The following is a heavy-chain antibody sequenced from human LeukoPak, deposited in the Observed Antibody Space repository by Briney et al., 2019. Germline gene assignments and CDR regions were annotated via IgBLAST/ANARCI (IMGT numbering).Heavy chain of an antibody. CDR2: MSGSDGNT. Sequence: GGSLRLSCAASGFTFSTYAMSWVHQAPGKGLEWVSGMSGSDGNTYYADSVKGRFTISRDNSKNTLYLQMNSLRAEDTAVYYCAKDYYDSSGYYFIEAFDIWGQGTMVTVSS. D-gene: IGHD3-22*01. V-gene: IGHV3-23*01. J-gene: IGHJ3*02. CDR1: GFTFSTYA. CDR3: AKDYYDSSGYYFIEAFDI.